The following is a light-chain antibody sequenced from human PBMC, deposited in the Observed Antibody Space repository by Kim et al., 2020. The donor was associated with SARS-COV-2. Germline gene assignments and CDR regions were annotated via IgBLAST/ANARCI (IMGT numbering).Light chain of an antibody. CDR2: QDN. Sequence: SYELTQPPSVSVSPGQTASITCSANELGGKHASWYQQKPGQSPVVVIYQDNKRPSGIPERFSGSNSGNTATLTISGTQAMDEADYYCQAWDSSTCVFGVG. CDR3: QAWDSSTCV. V-gene: IGLV3-1*01. J-gene: IGLJ3*02. CDR1: ELGGKH.